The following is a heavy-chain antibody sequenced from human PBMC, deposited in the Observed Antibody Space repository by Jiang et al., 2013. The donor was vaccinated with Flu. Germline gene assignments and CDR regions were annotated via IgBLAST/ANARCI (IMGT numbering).Heavy chain of an antibody. J-gene: IGHJ4*02. V-gene: IGHV4-34*01. CDR1: GGSFSGYY. CDR3: ARRTDY. CDR2: VNDSGST. Sequence: LLKPSETLSLTCAVYGGSFSGYYWSWSRQPPGKGLEWIGEVNDSGSTNYNPSLKSRVTISVDTSKNQFSLRLSSVTAADTAIYYCARRTDYWGQGTLVTVSS.